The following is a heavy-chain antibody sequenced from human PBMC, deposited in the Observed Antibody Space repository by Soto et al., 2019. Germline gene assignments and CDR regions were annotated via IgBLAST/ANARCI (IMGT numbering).Heavy chain of an antibody. CDR3: ARQLTAMADFDY. D-gene: IGHD5-18*01. CDR1: GDSIGNTYYY. Sequence: QLQLQESGPGLVNPSETLSLTCAVAGDSIGNTYYYWGWIRQPPGKGLEWIGSIYYSGTTYYNPSLKSRVTISVDTYKNQFSLKLTSVTAADTAVYYCARQLTAMADFDYWGQGTLVTVSS. CDR2: IYYSGTT. J-gene: IGHJ4*02. V-gene: IGHV4-39*01.